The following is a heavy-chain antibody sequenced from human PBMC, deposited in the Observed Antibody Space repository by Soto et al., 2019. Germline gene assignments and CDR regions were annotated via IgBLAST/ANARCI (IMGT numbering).Heavy chain of an antibody. V-gene: IGHV1-3*01. CDR3: ARVTGWYFPDY. CDR1: GYTFTSYA. CDR2: INAGNGNT. J-gene: IGHJ4*02. D-gene: IGHD6-19*01. Sequence: ASVKVSCKASGYTFTSYAMHWVRQAPGQRLEWMGWINAGNGNTKYSQKFQGRVTITRDTSASTAYMELSSLRSEDTAVYYRARVTGWYFPDYWGQGTLVTVSS.